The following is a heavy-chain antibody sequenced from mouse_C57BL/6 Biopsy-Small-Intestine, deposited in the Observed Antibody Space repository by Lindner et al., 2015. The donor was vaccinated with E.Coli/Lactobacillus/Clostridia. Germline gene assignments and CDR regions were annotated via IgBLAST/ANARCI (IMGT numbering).Heavy chain of an antibody. CDR2: IEPETGGA. CDR3: TRESGRGYFDV. CDR1: GYTFTDYE. D-gene: IGHD1-3*01. J-gene: IGHJ1*03. Sequence: VQLQESGAELVRPGASVTLSCKASGYTFTDYEMHWVKQTPVHGLEWIGSIEPETGGAAYIQKFKGKAIVTADKPSSTALMELRSLTSEDSAVYYCTRESGRGYFDVWGTGTTVTVSS. V-gene: IGHV1-15*01.